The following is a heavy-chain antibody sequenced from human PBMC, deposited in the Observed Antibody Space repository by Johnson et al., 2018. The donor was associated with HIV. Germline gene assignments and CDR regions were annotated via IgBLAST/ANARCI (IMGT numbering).Heavy chain of an antibody. CDR1: GFTVSSNY. CDR2: INWNGGST. CDR3: AKEESGSFLAFDL. V-gene: IGHV3-20*04. J-gene: IGHJ3*01. Sequence: VQLVESGGGLVQPGGSLRLSCAASGFTVSSNYMSWVRQAPGKGLEWVSGINWNGGSTGYADSVKGRFTISRDNAKNSLYLQMNSVRAEDTAVFYCAKEESGSFLAFDLWGQGTMVTVSS. D-gene: IGHD1-26*01.